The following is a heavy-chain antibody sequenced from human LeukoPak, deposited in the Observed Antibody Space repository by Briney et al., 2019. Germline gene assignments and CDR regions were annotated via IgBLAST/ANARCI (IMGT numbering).Heavy chain of an antibody. J-gene: IGHJ4*02. D-gene: IGHD1-26*01. CDR2: IKQDGSQK. V-gene: IGHV3-7*01. Sequence: GGSLRLPCAASGFTFSSYWMSWVRQAPGKGLEWVANIKQDGSQKYYVHSVKGRFTISRDNAKNSLYLQMNSLRAEDTAVYYCAREKSGSNAAFDYWGQGTLVTVSS. CDR3: AREKSGSNAAFDY. CDR1: GFTFSSYW.